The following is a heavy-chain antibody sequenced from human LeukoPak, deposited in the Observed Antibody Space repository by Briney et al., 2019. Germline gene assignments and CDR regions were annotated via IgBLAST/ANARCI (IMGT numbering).Heavy chain of an antibody. CDR1: GYTVTNYY. CDR2: INPSISSR. Sequence: ASVKVSRKASGYTVTNYYMHWVRQAPGQGLEWMGMINPSISSRTYAQKFQGRVTVTSDTSTSTVYMGVSSLRSEDTAIYYCARSGMWFSTNDWGQGTLVTVSS. J-gene: IGHJ4*02. V-gene: IGHV1-46*01. CDR3: ARSGMWFSTND. D-gene: IGHD2-21*01.